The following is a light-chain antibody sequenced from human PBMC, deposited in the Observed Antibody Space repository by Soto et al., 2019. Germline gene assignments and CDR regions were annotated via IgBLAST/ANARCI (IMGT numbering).Light chain of an antibody. CDR1: QEISHF. Sequence: DIQMTLSPSSLSASVGDTVTFTCWASQEISHFLAWYQQRPGKVPKLLIYGASILQSGVPSRFSGSGSGTDFTLTISSLQPEDVATYYCQNYDKESPSTFGQGTKVDIK. CDR3: QNYDKESPST. J-gene: IGKJ1*01. V-gene: IGKV1-27*01. CDR2: GAS.